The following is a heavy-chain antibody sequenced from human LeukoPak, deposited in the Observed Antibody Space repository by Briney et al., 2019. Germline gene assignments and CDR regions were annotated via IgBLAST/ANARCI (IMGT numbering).Heavy chain of an antibody. V-gene: IGHV3-20*04. Sequence: PGGSLRLSCAASGFTFSSYAMSWVRQAPGKGLEWVSGINWNGGSTGYADSVKGRFTISRDNAKNSLYLQMNSLRAEDTALYYCARDQWELYWGFDYWGQGTLVTVSS. CDR1: GFTFSSYA. D-gene: IGHD1-26*01. J-gene: IGHJ4*02. CDR3: ARDQWELYWGFDY. CDR2: INWNGGST.